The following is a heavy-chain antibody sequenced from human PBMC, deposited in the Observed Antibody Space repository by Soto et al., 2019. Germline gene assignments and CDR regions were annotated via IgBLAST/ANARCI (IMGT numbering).Heavy chain of an antibody. V-gene: IGHV1-3*01. J-gene: IGHJ3*02. Sequence: ASVKVSCKASGYTFTNYAIYWVRQAPGQRLEWMGWINAGNGNVKYSQKFQGRVTITRDTSASTAYMELSSLRSEDTAVYYCARVYGPPNDASDIWGQGTMVTVSS. D-gene: IGHD3-10*01. CDR3: ARVYGPPNDASDI. CDR2: INAGNGNV. CDR1: GYTFTNYA.